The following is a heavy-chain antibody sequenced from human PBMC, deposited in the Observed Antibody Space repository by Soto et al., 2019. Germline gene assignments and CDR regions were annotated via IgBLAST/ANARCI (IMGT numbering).Heavy chain of an antibody. J-gene: IGHJ4*02. CDR1: GFTFSNSA. Sequence: EVHLLESGGGLVQPGGSLRLSCAASGFTFSNSAMTWVRQAPAKGLEWVSTIRDSDSGGSTFYADSVKGRFTISRDDSKNTLYLQMSSLRAEDTAMYYCAKVRVGIDVDFDYWGQGALVTVSS. CDR3: AKVRVGIDVDFDY. CDR2: IRDSDSGGST. D-gene: IGHD2-21*01. V-gene: IGHV3-23*01.